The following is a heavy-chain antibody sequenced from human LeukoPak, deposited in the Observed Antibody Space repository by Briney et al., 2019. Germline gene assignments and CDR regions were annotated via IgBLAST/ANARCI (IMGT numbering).Heavy chain of an antibody. V-gene: IGHV3-11*04. CDR3: AELGITMIGGV. CDR1: GFTFSNAW. CDR2: ISSSGSTI. D-gene: IGHD3-10*02. Sequence: GGSLRLPCAASGFTFSNAWMSWVRQAPGKGLEWVSYISSSGSTIYYADSVKGRFTISRDNAKNSLYLQMNSLRAEDTAVYYCAELGITMIGGVWGKGTTVTISS. J-gene: IGHJ6*04.